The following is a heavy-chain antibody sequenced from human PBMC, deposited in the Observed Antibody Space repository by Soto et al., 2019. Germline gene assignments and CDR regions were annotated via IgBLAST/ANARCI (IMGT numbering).Heavy chain of an antibody. Sequence: SQTLSLTCALSGDNVSSTSWAWYWFRQSPSRGLEWLGRTYYRSKWYNDYAVSVKSRITINPDTSKNQFSLQLNSVTPEARAVYYCARPPFWDVVGGVAAPPVVFDFGGKGT. CDR1: GDNVSSTSWA. CDR2: TYYRSKWYN. J-gene: IGHJ3*01. V-gene: IGHV6-1*01. D-gene: IGHD2-15*01. CDR3: ARPPFWDVVGGVAAPPVVFDF.